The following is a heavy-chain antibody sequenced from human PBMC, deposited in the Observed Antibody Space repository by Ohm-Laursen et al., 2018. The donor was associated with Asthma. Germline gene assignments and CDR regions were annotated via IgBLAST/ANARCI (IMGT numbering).Heavy chain of an antibody. V-gene: IGHV3-21*01. D-gene: IGHD2-2*01. Sequence: SLRLSCAASGYTFSRYSIHWVRQVPGKGLEWVASISTASTFIYYADSVRGRFTTSRDNAKNSVYLQMNSLRDEDTAVYYCARKAMSRQIDYWGQGTLVTVSS. J-gene: IGHJ4*02. CDR2: ISTASTFI. CDR1: GYTFSRYS. CDR3: ARKAMSRQIDY.